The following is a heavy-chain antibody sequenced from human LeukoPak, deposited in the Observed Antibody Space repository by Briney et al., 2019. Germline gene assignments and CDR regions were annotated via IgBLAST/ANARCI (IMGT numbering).Heavy chain of an antibody. Sequence: PGGSLRLSCAASGFTFSSYGMSWVRQAPGKGLEWVSAISGSGGSTYYADSVKGRFTISRDNSKSTLYLQMNSLRAEDTAVYYCAKFQMGAPGYWGQGTLVTVSS. CDR3: AKFQMGAPGY. CDR2: ISGSGGST. D-gene: IGHD1-26*01. CDR1: GFTFSSYG. V-gene: IGHV3-23*01. J-gene: IGHJ4*02.